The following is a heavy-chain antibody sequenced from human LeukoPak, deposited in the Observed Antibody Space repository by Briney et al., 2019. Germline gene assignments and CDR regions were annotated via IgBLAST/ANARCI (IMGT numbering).Heavy chain of an antibody. CDR1: GFTFSKFS. Sequence: GSLRLFCATSGFTFSKFSLNWVRQAPGKGLEWVSSISSSSSYIYYADSVKGRFTISRDNSKNSLYLQMNSLRAQDTAVYYCARVAAAGTFPDYWGQGTLVTVSS. J-gene: IGHJ4*02. V-gene: IGHV3-21*01. D-gene: IGHD6-13*01. CDR3: ARVAAAGTFPDY. CDR2: ISSSSSYI.